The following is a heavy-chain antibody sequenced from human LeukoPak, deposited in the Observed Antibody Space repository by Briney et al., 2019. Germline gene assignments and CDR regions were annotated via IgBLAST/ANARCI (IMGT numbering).Heavy chain of an antibody. V-gene: IGHV4-59*08. CDR3: ARHILSPNTGYFDY. CDR2: FFYSGST. D-gene: IGHD2-8*02. CDR1: GGSISGSY. J-gene: IGHJ4*02. Sequence: PSETLSLTCIVSGGSISGSYWTWIRQAPGKGPEWIGHFFYSGSTNYNPSLESRVTISVDTSESQFSLRLSSVTAADTAVYYCARHILSPNTGYFDYWGQGILVTVSS.